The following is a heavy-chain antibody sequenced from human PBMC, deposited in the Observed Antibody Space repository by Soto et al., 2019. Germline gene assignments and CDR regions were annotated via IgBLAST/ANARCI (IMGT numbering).Heavy chain of an antibody. Sequence: GGSLRLSCAASGFRFDDYNIHWVRQAPGKGLEWVSLITWNGGNTYYADSVKGRFTISRDGTTESVSLQMTSLERGDTGLYYCARETLSFGSALDVWGQGTMVTVSS. CDR2: ITWNGGNT. J-gene: IGHJ6*02. CDR3: ARETLSFGSALDV. V-gene: IGHV3-43*01. CDR1: GFRFDDYN. D-gene: IGHD3-3*01.